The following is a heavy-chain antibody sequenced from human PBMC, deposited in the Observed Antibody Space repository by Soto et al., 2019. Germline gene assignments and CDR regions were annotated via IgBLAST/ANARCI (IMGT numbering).Heavy chain of an antibody. CDR2: ISSDGNNQ. J-gene: IGHJ3*02. D-gene: IGHD3-10*01. V-gene: IGHV3-30*18. CDR1: GFTSSTFV. Sequence: QVQLVESGGGVVQPGRSLRLSCAASGFTSSTFVIHWVRQAPGKGLEWLAVISSDGNNQYYADSVKGRITISRDNSKNTLYLQVNSLRAEDTAVYFWAKERGVLDAFDIWGQGTMVTVSS. CDR3: AKERGVLDAFDI.